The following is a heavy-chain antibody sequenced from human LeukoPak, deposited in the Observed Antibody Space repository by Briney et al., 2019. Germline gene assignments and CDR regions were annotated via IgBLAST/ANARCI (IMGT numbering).Heavy chain of an antibody. V-gene: IGHV3-23*01. D-gene: IGHD5-24*01. CDR3: AKHDGDQGRVDYFDY. CDR2: ISGSGGST. CDR1: GFTFSSYA. Sequence: GGSLRLSCAASGFTFSSYAMSCVRQAPGKGLEWVSAISGSGGSTYYADSVKGRFTISRDNSKNTLYLQMNSLRAEDTAVYYCAKHDGDQGRVDYFDYWGQGTLVTVSS. J-gene: IGHJ4*02.